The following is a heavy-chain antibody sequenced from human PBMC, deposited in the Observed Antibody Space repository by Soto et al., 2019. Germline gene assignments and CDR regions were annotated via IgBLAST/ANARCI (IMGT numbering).Heavy chain of an antibody. D-gene: IGHD3-10*01. CDR2: IIPFFGTA. Sequence: QVQLVQSGAEVKKPGSSVKVSCKASGGTFSRQAISWVRQAPGQGLEWMGGIIPFFGTANYAQKFQGRVTITADESTSTAHMELSSVRSEDTAVYYCATVHRVGSGSYYDPLYWFDPWGQGTLVTVSS. V-gene: IGHV1-69*01. CDR3: ATVHRVGSGSYYDPLYWFDP. J-gene: IGHJ5*02. CDR1: GGTFSRQA.